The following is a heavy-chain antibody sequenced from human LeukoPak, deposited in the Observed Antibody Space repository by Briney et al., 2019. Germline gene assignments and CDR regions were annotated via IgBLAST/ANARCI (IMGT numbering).Heavy chain of an antibody. J-gene: IGHJ5*02. CDR3: AKDWHILSGRNCFDP. CDR1: GYTFNNYG. D-gene: IGHD3-9*01. CDR2: VTSYNGDT. V-gene: IGHV1-18*01. Sequence: GASVRVSCKASGYTFNNYGISWVRQAPGQGLEWMGWVTSYNGDTNYAQKFQGRVTMTTDTSTSTAYMELRSLTSDDTAMYYCAKDWHILSGRNCFDPWGQGTLVTVSS.